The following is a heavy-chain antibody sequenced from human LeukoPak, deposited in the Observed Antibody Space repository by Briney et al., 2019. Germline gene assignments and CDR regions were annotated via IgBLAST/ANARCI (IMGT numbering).Heavy chain of an antibody. CDR2: ISPYNGDT. Sequence: ASVKVSCKASGYTFTSYDISWVRQAPGQGLEWMGWISPYNGDTNYVQKLQDRVTMTTDTSTSTAYMEVRSLRSDDTAVYYCARDGYYRHFDYWGQGTLVTVSS. V-gene: IGHV1-18*01. D-gene: IGHD3-22*01. CDR1: GYTFTSYD. J-gene: IGHJ4*02. CDR3: ARDGYYRHFDY.